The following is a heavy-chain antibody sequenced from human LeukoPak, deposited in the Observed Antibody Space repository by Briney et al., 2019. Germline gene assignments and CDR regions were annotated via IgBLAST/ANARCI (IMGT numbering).Heavy chain of an antibody. V-gene: IGHV4-34*01. D-gene: IGHD6-13*01. Sequence: SETLSLTCAVYGGSFSGYYWSWIRQPPGKGLEWIGEINHSGSTNYNPSLKSRVTISVDTSKNQFSLKLSSVTAADTAVFYCARVSPRKQQLVDYWGQGTLVTVS. J-gene: IGHJ4*02. CDR1: GGSFSGYY. CDR3: ARVSPRKQQLVDY. CDR2: INHSGST.